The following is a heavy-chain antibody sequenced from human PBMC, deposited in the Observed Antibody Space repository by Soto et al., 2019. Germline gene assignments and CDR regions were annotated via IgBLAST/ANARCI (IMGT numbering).Heavy chain of an antibody. V-gene: IGHV1-18*01. Sequence: ASVKVSCKASGYPFFTYDISWVRQAPGQGLEWMGWISTYSGDTKYAQKFQGRVTMTTDTSTTTAYLELRSLRSDDTAVYYCARHHGPTTSENWFDPWGQGTLVTVS. CDR2: ISTYSGDT. J-gene: IGHJ5*02. CDR1: GYPFFTYD. D-gene: IGHD5-12*01. CDR3: ARHHGPTTSENWFDP.